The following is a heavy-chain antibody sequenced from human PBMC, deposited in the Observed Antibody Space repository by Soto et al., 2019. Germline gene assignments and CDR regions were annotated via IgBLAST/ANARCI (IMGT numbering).Heavy chain of an antibody. CDR2: IKRTXDGGPT. CDR1: PFSFSNAS. Sequence: TGGSIRLSCAASPFSFSNASMNWVRQSPGKGVELVGRIKRTXDGGPTDYAAPVKGRFNISXDDSKDTLYLQMNSLNTEDTAVYYWNTGARQQLTPGDYYYYCMDVGGQGTTVTVSS. V-gene: IGHV3-15*01. D-gene: IGHD6-13*01. J-gene: IGHJ6*02. CDR3: NTGARQQLTPGDYYYYCMDV.